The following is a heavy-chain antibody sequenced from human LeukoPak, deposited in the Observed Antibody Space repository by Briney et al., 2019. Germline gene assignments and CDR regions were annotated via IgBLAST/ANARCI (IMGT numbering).Heavy chain of an antibody. CDR2: ISYDGSNK. V-gene: IGHV3-30*18. CDR1: GFTFSSYG. D-gene: IGHD5-12*01. J-gene: IGHJ4*02. CDR3: AKDGKWLRFPDY. Sequence: PGGSLRLSRAASGFTFSSYGMHWVRQAPGKGLEWVAVISYDGSNKYYADSVKGRFTISRDNSKNTLYLQMNSLRAEDTAVYYCAKDGKWLRFPDYWGQGTLVTVSS.